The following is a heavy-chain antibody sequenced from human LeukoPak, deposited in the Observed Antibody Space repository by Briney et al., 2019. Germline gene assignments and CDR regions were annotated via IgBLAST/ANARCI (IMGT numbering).Heavy chain of an antibody. V-gene: IGHV4-34*01. J-gene: IGHJ4*02. CDR3: ARGSRPHPYDFWSGYPIPYFDY. CDR2: INHSGST. CDR1: GGSFSGYY. Sequence: PSETLSLTCAVYGGSFSGYYWSWIRQPPGKGLEWIGEINHSGSTNYNPSLKSRVTISVDTSKNQFSLKLSSVTAADTAVYYCARGSRPHPYDFWSGYPIPYFDYWGQGTLVTVSS. D-gene: IGHD3-3*01.